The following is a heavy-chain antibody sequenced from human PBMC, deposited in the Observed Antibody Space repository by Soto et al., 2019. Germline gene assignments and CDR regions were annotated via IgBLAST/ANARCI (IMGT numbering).Heavy chain of an antibody. J-gene: IGHJ4*02. CDR1: GYTFTGYY. CDR3: ARSRGYCTGGSCYVDC. CDR2: INPNSGGT. V-gene: IGHV1-2*02. Sequence: ASVKVSCKASGYTFTGYYMHWVRQAPGQGLEWMGWINPNSGGTNYAQKFQGRVTMTTDTSTSTAYMELRSLRSDDTAVYYCARSRGYCTGGSCYVDCWGQGTLVTVSS. D-gene: IGHD2-15*01.